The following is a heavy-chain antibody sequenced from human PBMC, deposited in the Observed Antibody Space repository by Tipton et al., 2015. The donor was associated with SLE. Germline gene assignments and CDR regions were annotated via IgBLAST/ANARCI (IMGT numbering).Heavy chain of an antibody. D-gene: IGHD4-17*01. CDR1: GLSFSSYY. J-gene: IGHJ4*02. V-gene: IGHV4-4*08. Sequence: TLSLTCTVSGLSFSSYYWSWIRQPPGKGLEWIGYIYSTGSTNYNPSLKSRVTISVDTSKNQFYLKLSSVTAADTAVYYCARDKNGDYYDYWGQGTLVTVSS. CDR2: IYSTGST. CDR3: ARDKNGDYYDY.